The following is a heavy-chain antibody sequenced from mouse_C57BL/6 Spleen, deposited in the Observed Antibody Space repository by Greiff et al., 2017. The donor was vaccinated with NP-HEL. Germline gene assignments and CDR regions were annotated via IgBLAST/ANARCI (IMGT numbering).Heavy chain of an antibody. V-gene: IGHV14-2*01. CDR1: GFNIKDYY. CDR2: IDPDDGET. CDR3: ARSGYYGSSSDWYFDV. Sequence: EVKLVESGAELVKPGASVKLSCTASGFNIKDYYMHWVKQRTEQGLEWIGRIDPDDGETKYAPKFQGQATITADTSSNPDYLQRSSLTSEGTAVYYCARSGYYGSSSDWYFDVWGKGTTVTVSS. J-gene: IGHJ1*03. D-gene: IGHD1-1*01.